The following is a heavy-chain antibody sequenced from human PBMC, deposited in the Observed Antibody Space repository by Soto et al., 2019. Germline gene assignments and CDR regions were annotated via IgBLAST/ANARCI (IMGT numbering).Heavy chain of an antibody. D-gene: IGHD5-18*01. CDR1: GFTFSSYA. CDR2: ISYDGSNK. V-gene: IGHV3-30-3*01. J-gene: IGHJ6*02. CDR3: ARDNIRAAMASGYYYGMDV. Sequence: GGSLRLSCAASGFTFSSYAMHWVRQAPGKGLEWVAVISYDGSNKYYADSVKGRFTISRDNSKNTLYLQMNSLRAEDTAVYYCARDNIRAAMASGYYYGMDVWGQGTTVTV.